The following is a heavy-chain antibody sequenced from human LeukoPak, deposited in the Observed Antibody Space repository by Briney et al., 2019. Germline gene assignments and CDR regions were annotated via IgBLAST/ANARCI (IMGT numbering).Heavy chain of an antibody. CDR2: TYHSGST. D-gene: IGHD3-22*01. CDR1: GDSISSGTYY. J-gene: IGHJ5*02. CDR3: VRGGTSMIVVVDWFDP. V-gene: IGHV4-31*03. Sequence: SQTLSLTCTVSGDSISSGTYYWSWIRQLPGKGLEWIGYTYHSGSTYYNPSLKSRLTISVDTSKNQFSLNLSSVTAADTAVYYCVRGGTSMIVVVDWFDPWGQGTLVTVSS.